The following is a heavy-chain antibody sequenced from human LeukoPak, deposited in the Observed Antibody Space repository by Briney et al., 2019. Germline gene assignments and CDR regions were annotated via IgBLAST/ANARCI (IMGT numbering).Heavy chain of an antibody. CDR2: IYSGGTT. J-gene: IGHJ5*02. D-gene: IGHD3-10*01. CDR3: ARGFNRGFDP. Sequence: GGSLRLSCAASGFTFSSYAMSWVRQAPGKGLEWVSVIYSGGTTYYADSVKGRFTFSRGNSKNMLHLQMNSLRAEDTAVYYCARGFNRGFDPWGQGTLVIVSS. CDR1: GFTFSSYA. V-gene: IGHV3-23*03.